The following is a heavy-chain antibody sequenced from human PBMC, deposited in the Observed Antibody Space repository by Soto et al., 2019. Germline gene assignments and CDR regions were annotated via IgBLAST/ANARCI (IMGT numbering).Heavy chain of an antibody. CDR2: ISAYNGNT. CDR1: GYTFTSYG. V-gene: IGHV1-18*04. CDR3: ARVRAYYYDGSGYYWADAFDI. J-gene: IGHJ3*02. D-gene: IGHD3-22*01. Sequence: QVQLVQSGAEVKKPGASVKVSCKASGYTFTSYGISWVRQAPGQGLEWMGWISAYNGNTNYAQKLQGRVTMTTDTSTSTAYMELRSLRSDDTAGYYCARVRAYYYDGSGYYWADAFDIWGQGTMVTVSS.